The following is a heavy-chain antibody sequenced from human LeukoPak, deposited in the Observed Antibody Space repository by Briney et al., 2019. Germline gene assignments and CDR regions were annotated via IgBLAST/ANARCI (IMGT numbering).Heavy chain of an antibody. Sequence: AASVTVSCKASGYTFTDYYMHWVRQAPGQGLEWMGWINPNSGGTNYAQKFQGRVTMTRDTSISTAYMELRRLRSDDTAVFYCAREEVIAAAGPTLDYWGQGALVTVSS. V-gene: IGHV1-2*02. D-gene: IGHD6-13*01. CDR2: INPNSGGT. CDR1: GYTFTDYY. CDR3: AREEVIAAAGPTLDY. J-gene: IGHJ4*02.